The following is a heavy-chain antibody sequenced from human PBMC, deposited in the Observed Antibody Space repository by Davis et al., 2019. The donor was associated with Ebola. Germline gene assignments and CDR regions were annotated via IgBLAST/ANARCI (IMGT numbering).Heavy chain of an antibody. CDR2: IIHIFGTA. Sequence: SVKVSCKASGGTFSSYAISWVRQAPGQGLEWMGGIIHIFGTANYAQKFQGRVTITADESTSTAYMELSSLRSEDTAVYYCARGRSPPYGDYFWFDPWGQGTLVTVSS. V-gene: IGHV1-69*13. D-gene: IGHD4-17*01. J-gene: IGHJ5*02. CDR1: GGTFSSYA. CDR3: ARGRSPPYGDYFWFDP.